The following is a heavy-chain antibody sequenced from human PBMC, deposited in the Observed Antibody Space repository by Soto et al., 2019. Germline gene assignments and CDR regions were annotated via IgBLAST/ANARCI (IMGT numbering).Heavy chain of an antibody. Sequence: GGSLRLSCAASGFTFSSYGMHWVRQAPGKGLEWVAVISYDGSNKYYADSVKGRFTISRDNSKNTLYLQMNSLRAEDTVVYYCAKLGAGCGDPLITIFGVVIISHADYYYYYMDVWGKGTTVTVSS. CDR3: AKLGAGCGDPLITIFGVVIISHADYYYYYMDV. J-gene: IGHJ6*03. D-gene: IGHD3-3*01. CDR1: GFTFSSYG. CDR2: ISYDGSNK. V-gene: IGHV3-30*18.